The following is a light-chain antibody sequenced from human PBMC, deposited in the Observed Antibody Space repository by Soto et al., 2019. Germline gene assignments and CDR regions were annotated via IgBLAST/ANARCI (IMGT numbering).Light chain of an antibody. V-gene: IGKV3-15*01. Sequence: EIVMTKSPATLSVSPGETATLSCGASQRVDGNLAWNQQKPGQPPRRLIYGVSTRATGVPARFSGSGSETDFSLTISSLQIEDFALYYCQQSNNWPPLTFGGGAKVEIK. CDR3: QQSNNWPPLT. CDR2: GVS. CDR1: QRVDGN. J-gene: IGKJ4*01.